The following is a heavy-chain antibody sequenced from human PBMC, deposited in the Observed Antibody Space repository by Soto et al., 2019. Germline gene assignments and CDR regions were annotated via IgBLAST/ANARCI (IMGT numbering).Heavy chain of an antibody. Sequence: ASVKVSCKASGYTFTSYDINWVRQATGQGLERMGWMNPNSGNTGYAQKFQGRVTMTRNTSISTAYMELSSLRSEDTAVYYCARAKSVVVAATFRRKATQGGMDVWGQGTTVTVAS. CDR1: GYTFTSYD. J-gene: IGHJ6*02. CDR2: MNPNSGNT. CDR3: ARAKSVVVAATFRRKATQGGMDV. D-gene: IGHD2-15*01. V-gene: IGHV1-8*01.